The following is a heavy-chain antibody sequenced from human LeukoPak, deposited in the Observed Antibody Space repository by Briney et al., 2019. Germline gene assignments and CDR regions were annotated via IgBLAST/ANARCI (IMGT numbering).Heavy chain of an antibody. Sequence: PETLSLTCTVSGGSVSSGSYYWSWIRQPPGKGLEWIGYIYYSGSTNYNPSLKSRVTISVDTSKNQFSLKLSSVTAADTAVYYCARGYSGSYYLSYWGQGTLVTVSS. CDR1: GGSVSSGSYY. CDR3: ARGYSGSYYLSY. D-gene: IGHD1-26*01. V-gene: IGHV4-61*01. J-gene: IGHJ4*02. CDR2: IYYSGST.